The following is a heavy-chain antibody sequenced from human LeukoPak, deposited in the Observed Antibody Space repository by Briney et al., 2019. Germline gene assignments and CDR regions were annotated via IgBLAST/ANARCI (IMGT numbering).Heavy chain of an antibody. CDR2: IWYDGSNK. Sequence: GGSLRLSCAASGFTFISYGMHWVRQAPGKGLEWVAVIWYDGSNKYYADSVKGRFTISRDNAKNSLFLQMNSLTVEDTAVYYCARAIRGSAVDTGDRWGQGTLVTVSS. CDR1: GFTFISYG. V-gene: IGHV3-33*01. J-gene: IGHJ4*02. D-gene: IGHD3-10*01. CDR3: ARAIRGSAVDTGDR.